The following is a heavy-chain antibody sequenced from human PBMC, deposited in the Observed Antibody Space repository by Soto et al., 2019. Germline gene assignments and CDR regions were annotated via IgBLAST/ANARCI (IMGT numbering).Heavy chain of an antibody. CDR3: APFRLIVVVPGAYMDV. V-gene: IGHV3-30*03. CDR1: GFTFSSYG. CDR2: ISYDGSNK. Sequence: QVQLVESGGGVVQPGRSLRLSCAASGFTFSSYGMHWVRQAPGKGLEWGAVISYDGSNKYYADSVKGRFTISRDNSKNTLYLQMNSLRAEDTAVYYCAPFRLIVVVPGAYMDVWGKGTTVTVSS. J-gene: IGHJ6*03. D-gene: IGHD2-2*01.